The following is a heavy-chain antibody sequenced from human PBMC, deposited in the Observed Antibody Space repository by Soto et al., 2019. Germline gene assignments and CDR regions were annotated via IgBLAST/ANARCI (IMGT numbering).Heavy chain of an antibody. Sequence: EVHLLESGGGLVQPGGSLRLSCAASGFTFAGYSTMSWVRQAPEKGLEWVSSISGSGGSTYYPDSVKGRFTISRDNSKTTLYRQMNALSAADTAFDDCAKDRGGFAGGSEYFDSWGQGALFT. CDR1: GFTFAGYST. V-gene: IGHV3-23*01. CDR3: AKDRGGFAGGSEYFDS. J-gene: IGHJ4*02. CDR2: ISGSGGST. D-gene: IGHD3-10*01.